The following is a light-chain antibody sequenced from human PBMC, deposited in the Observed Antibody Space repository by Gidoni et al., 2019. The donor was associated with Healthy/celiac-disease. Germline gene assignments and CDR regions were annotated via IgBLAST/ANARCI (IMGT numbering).Light chain of an antibody. CDR3: QQYGSSLTWT. CDR1: QSVSSSY. Sequence: EIVLTQSPGTLSLSPGERATLSCRDSQSVSSSYLAWYQQKPGQAPRLLIYGASSRAIGIPDRFSGSGSGTDFTLTISRLEPEDFAVYYCQQYGSSLTWTFGQGTKVEIK. J-gene: IGKJ1*01. CDR2: GAS. V-gene: IGKV3-20*01.